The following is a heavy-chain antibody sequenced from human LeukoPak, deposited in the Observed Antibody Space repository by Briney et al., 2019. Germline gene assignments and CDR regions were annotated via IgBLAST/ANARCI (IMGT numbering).Heavy chain of an antibody. CDR1: GFTFSSYS. CDR2: ISGSGGST. Sequence: GGSLRLSCAASGFTFSSYSMNWVRQAPGKGLEWVSAISGSGGSTYYADSVKGRFTISRDNSKNTLYLQMNSLRAEDTAVYYCAKDRRYSYGQTEYFQHWGQGTLVTVSS. CDR3: AKDRRYSYGQTEYFQH. D-gene: IGHD5-18*01. V-gene: IGHV3-23*01. J-gene: IGHJ1*01.